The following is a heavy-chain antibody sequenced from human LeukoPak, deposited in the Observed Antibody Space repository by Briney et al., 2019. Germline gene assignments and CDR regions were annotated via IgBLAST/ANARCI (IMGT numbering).Heavy chain of an antibody. V-gene: IGHV3-23*01. J-gene: IGHJ4*02. D-gene: IGHD3-16*01. CDR2: ISDGGGST. Sequence: GGSLRLSCAASGFTFSSYAMSWVRQAPGKGLEWVSAISDGGGSTYYADSVKGRFTISRDNSKNTLYLQMNSLRAEDTAVYYCAKGSYGGYFDYWGQGTLVTVSS. CDR3: AKGSYGGYFDY. CDR1: GFTFSSYA.